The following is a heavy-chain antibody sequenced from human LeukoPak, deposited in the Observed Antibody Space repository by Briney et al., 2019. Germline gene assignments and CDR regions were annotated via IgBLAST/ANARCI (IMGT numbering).Heavy chain of an antibody. CDR2: IYYSGST. Sequence: TLSLTCTVSGGSISSSSYYWGWIRQPPGKGLEWIGSIYYSGSTYYNPSLKSRVTISVDTSKNQFSLKLSSVTAADTAIYYCARFVYYGSGSYPDYWGQGTLVTVSS. V-gene: IGHV4-39*01. CDR3: ARFVYYGSGSYPDY. J-gene: IGHJ4*02. CDR1: GGSISSSSYY. D-gene: IGHD3-10*01.